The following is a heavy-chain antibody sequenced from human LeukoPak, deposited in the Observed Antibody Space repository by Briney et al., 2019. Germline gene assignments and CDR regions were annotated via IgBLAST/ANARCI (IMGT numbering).Heavy chain of an antibody. CDR1: GGSISSGGYY. V-gene: IGHV4-31*03. D-gene: IGHD1-26*01. CDR2: IYYSGSI. J-gene: IGHJ3*02. Sequence: SQTLSLTCTVSGGSISSGGYYWSWIRQHPGKGLEWIGYIYYSGSIYYNPSLKSRVTISVDTSKNQFSLKLSSVTAADTAVYYCATDSPRRLLVGDLGAFDIWGQGTMVTVSS. CDR3: ATDSPRRLLVGDLGAFDI.